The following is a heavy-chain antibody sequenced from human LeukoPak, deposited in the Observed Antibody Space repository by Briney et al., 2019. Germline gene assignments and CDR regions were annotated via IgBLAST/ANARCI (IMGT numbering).Heavy chain of an antibody. CDR1: GGSSSGFY. J-gene: IGHJ4*02. CDR2: ISHSGTT. CDR3: ARGGLDTRRGGYFDY. Sequence: SETLSLTCAVYGGSSSGFYWSWVRQPPGKGLEWIGEISHSGTTYFNPSLKSRVTVSVDTSKSQFSLRLDSMTAADTAVYYCARGGLDTRRGGYFDYWGQGILVTVSS. D-gene: IGHD5-18*01. V-gene: IGHV4-34*01.